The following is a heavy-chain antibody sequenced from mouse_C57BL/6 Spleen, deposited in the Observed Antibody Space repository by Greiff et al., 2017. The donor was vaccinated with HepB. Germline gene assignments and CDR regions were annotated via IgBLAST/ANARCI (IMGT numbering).Heavy chain of an antibody. D-gene: IGHD4-1*01. V-gene: IGHV1-82*01. CDR2: IYPGDGDT. J-gene: IGHJ3*01. Sequence: QVQLQQSGPELVKPGASVKISCKASGYAFSSSWMNWVKQRPGKGLEWLGRIYPGDGDTYYNGKFKGKATLTADKSSSTAYMKRSSLTSVDSAVYCCANWDGWFAYWGKGTLVTVSA. CDR3: ANWDGWFAY. CDR1: GYAFSSSW.